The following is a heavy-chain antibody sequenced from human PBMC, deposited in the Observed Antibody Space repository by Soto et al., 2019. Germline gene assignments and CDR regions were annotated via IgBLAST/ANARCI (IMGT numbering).Heavy chain of an antibody. CDR1: GYTFTSYY. CDR2: INPSGGST. D-gene: IGHD6-6*01. Sequence: ASVKVSCKASGYTFTSYYMHWVRQAPGQGLEWMGIINPSGGSTSYAQKFQGRVTMTRDTSTSTVYMELSSLRSEDTAVYYCAREFRVLLVPEAKGDYWGQGTLVTVSS. V-gene: IGHV1-46*03. J-gene: IGHJ4*02. CDR3: AREFRVLLVPEAKGDY.